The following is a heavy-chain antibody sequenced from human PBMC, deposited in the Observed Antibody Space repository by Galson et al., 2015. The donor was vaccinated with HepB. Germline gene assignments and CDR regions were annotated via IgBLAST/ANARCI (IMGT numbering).Heavy chain of an antibody. Sequence: ETLSLTCTVSGGSIITDTYYWAWIRQPPGKGLEWIGYVFYSGSTDYNPSLKSRATISVDTSKSQFSLKLTSVTAADTAVYYCARVSRNSSGSYHRRGAFDIWGQGTMVTVSS. CDR3: ARVSRNSSGSYHRRGAFDI. D-gene: IGHD3-22*01. CDR1: GGSIITDTYY. V-gene: IGHV4-61*01. J-gene: IGHJ3*02. CDR2: VFYSGST.